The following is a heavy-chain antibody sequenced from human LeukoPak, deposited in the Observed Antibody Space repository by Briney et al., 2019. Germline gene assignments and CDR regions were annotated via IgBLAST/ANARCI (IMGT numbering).Heavy chain of an antibody. CDR3: ARPLCSGGTCYCDF. CDR2: IYPGDSDT. Sequence: GESLQISCKGSGYRFTSYWIAWVRQLPGKGLEWMGIIYPGDSDTRYSPSFQGQVAISADKSISTAYLQWSSLKASDTAMYYCARPLCSGGTCYCDFWGQGTLVTVSS. D-gene: IGHD2-15*01. J-gene: IGHJ4*02. CDR1: GYRFTSYW. V-gene: IGHV5-51*01.